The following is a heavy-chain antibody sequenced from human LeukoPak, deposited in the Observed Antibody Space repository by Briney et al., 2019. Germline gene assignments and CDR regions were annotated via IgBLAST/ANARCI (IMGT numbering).Heavy chain of an antibody. Sequence: PGGSLRLSCAASGFTFSSYTMSWVRQAPGKGLEWVSAISGSGATIYYADSVKGRFTISRDNAKNSLYLQMNSLRAEDTAVYYCARTGYQLLGGYYYYMDVWGKGTTVTVSS. CDR2: ISGSGATI. CDR3: ARTGYQLLGGYYYYMDV. CDR1: GFTFSSYT. J-gene: IGHJ6*03. V-gene: IGHV3-21*04. D-gene: IGHD2-2*01.